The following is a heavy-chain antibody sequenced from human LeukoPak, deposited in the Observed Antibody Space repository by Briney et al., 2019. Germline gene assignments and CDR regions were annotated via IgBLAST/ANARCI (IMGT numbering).Heavy chain of an antibody. Sequence: PGGSLRLSCAASGFIFSNYGVHWVRQAPGKGLEWVAVISYDGSNKYYADSVQGRFTISRDNSKNTLYLQMHNLRVEDTAVYYCSRYSTWFDYWGQGTLVTVSS. V-gene: IGHV3-30*03. CDR2: ISYDGSNK. D-gene: IGHD2-21*01. CDR3: SRYSTWFDY. J-gene: IGHJ4*02. CDR1: GFIFSNYG.